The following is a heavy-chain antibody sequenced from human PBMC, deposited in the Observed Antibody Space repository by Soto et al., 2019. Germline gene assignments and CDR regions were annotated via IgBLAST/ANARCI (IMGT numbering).Heavy chain of an antibody. D-gene: IGHD4-4*01. Sequence: QVQLQESGPGLVKPSQTLSLTCTVSGGSIKNSGYYWSWIRQHPEKGLEWIGYISYSGSTDYAPSLKSRVTMSVDTSKNQFFLNLPSVPAADTAVYYCGRDAVTKRDFYYYGMDVWGRGTTVTVSS. V-gene: IGHV4-31*03. CDR3: GRDAVTKRDFYYYGMDV. CDR2: ISYSGST. CDR1: GGSIKNSGYY. J-gene: IGHJ6*02.